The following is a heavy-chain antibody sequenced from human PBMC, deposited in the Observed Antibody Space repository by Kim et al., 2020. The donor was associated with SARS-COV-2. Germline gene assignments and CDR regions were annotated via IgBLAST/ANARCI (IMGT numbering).Heavy chain of an antibody. Sequence: GGSLRLSCAASGFTVSSNYMSWVRQAPGKGLEWVSVIYSGGSTYYADSVKGRFTISRDNSKNTLYLQMNSLRAEDTAVYYCARDLPYYYGSGSFFYWGQGTLVTVSS. CDR3: ARDLPYYYGSGSFFY. D-gene: IGHD3-10*01. J-gene: IGHJ4*02. CDR2: IYSGGST. CDR1: GFTVSSNY. V-gene: IGHV3-66*01.